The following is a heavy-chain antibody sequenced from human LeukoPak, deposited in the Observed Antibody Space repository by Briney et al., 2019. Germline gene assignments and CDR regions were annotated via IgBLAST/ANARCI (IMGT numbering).Heavy chain of an antibody. J-gene: IGHJ4*02. D-gene: IGHD3-10*01. Sequence: SETLSLTCAVYGGSFSGYYWSWIRQPPGKGMEWIGEINHSGSTNYNPSLKSRVTISVDTSKNQYSLKLSSVTAADTAVYYCARGGKGRPRGLDYWGQGTLVTVSS. CDR2: INHSGST. CDR3: ARGGKGRPRGLDY. V-gene: IGHV4-34*01. CDR1: GGSFSGYY.